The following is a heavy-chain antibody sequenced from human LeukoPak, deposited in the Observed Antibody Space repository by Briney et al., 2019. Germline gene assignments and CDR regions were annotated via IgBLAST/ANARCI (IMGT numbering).Heavy chain of an antibody. Sequence: GGSLRLSCAASGFTFSSYTMNWVRQAPGKGLEWVSSISSRSNNIYYADSVKGRFTISRDNAKNSLYLQMNSLRAEDTAVYYCTRGPDYDILTDYSYYFDCWGQGTLVTVSS. CDR2: ISSRSNNI. J-gene: IGHJ4*02. V-gene: IGHV3-21*01. CDR3: TRGPDYDILTDYSYYFDC. CDR1: GFTFSSYT. D-gene: IGHD3-9*01.